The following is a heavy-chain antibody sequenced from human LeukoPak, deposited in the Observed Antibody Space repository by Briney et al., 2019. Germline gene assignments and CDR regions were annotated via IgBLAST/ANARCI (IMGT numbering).Heavy chain of an antibody. CDR3: ARGSMLRGYPTRY. Sequence: SETLSLTCAVYGGSFSGYYWTWIRQPPGKGLEWIGEISHSGRANYNPSLKSRVTISVDTSKNQFSLKVNSVTAADTDVYYCARGSMLRGYPTRYWGQGTLVTVSS. CDR1: GGSFSGYY. D-gene: IGHD3-10*01. J-gene: IGHJ4*02. CDR2: ISHSGRA. V-gene: IGHV4-34*01.